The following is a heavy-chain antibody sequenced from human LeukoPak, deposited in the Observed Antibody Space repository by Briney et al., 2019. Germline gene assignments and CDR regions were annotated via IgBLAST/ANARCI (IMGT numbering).Heavy chain of an antibody. J-gene: IGHJ5*02. V-gene: IGHV2-5*02. D-gene: IGHD4-17*01. CDR2: IYWDDDK. Sequence: SGPTLVRRTQTLTLTCTFSGFSLITRGEGVGWIRQPPGKALEWLALIYWDDDKRYSPSLKNRLTITKDTSENQVVLTMTNMDPVDTATYFCAHRATYYDYAEYGPSESDDYFDPWGQGILVTVSS. CDR1: GFSLITRGEG. CDR3: AHRATYYDYAEYGPSESDDYFDP.